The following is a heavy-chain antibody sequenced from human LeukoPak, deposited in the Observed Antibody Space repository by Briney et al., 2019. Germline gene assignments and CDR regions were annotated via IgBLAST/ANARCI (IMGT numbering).Heavy chain of an antibody. V-gene: IGHV3-30*04. CDR3: ARDGPRNMITFGGVIVPPYYYYGMDV. CDR2: ISYDGSNK. CDR1: GFTFSSYA. J-gene: IGHJ6*02. D-gene: IGHD3-16*02. Sequence: PGGSLRLSCAASGFTFSSYAMHWVRQAPGKGLEWVAVISYDGSNKYYADSVKGRSTISRDNSKNTLYLQMNSLRAEDTAVYYCARDGPRNMITFGGVIVPPYYYYGMDVWGQGTTVTVSS.